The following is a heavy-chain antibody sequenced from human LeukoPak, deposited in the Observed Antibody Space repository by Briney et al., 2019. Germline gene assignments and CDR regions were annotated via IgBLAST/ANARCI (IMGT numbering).Heavy chain of an antibody. CDR3: ARGILGYCSSTSCYRGNTNFDY. Sequence: GGSLRLSCAASGFTFSSYGMHWVRQAPGKGLEWVAFIRYDGSNKYYADSVKGRFTISRDNAKNSLYLQMNSLRAEDTAVYYCARGILGYCSSTSCYRGNTNFDYWGQGTLVTVSS. J-gene: IGHJ4*02. CDR2: IRYDGSNK. CDR1: GFTFSSYG. D-gene: IGHD2-2*02. V-gene: IGHV3-30*02.